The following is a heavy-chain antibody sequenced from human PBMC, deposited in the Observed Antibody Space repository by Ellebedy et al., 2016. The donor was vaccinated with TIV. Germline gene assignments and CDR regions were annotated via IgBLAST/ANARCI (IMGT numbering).Heavy chain of an antibody. J-gene: IGHJ5*02. V-gene: IGHV3-30-3*01. CDR2: ISSDGSNK. CDR1: VFTFSSYA. D-gene: IGHD3-9*01. Sequence: PGGSLRLSCAASVFTFSSYAMHWVRQAPGKGLEWVAVISSDGSNKYYADSVKGRFTISRDNSKNTLYLQMNSLRAEDTAVYYCARDGSGANFDADFGWFDPWGQGTLVTVSS. CDR3: ARDGSGANFDADFGWFDP.